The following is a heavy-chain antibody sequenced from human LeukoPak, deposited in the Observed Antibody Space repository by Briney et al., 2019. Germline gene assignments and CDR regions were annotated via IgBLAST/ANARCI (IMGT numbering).Heavy chain of an antibody. CDR3: VRDGIGGSYFY. V-gene: IGHV3-74*01. Sequence: PGGSLGLSCAASGFTFSSYWMHWVRQAPGKGLVWVARINTDGSTTSYSESVKGRFTISRDNAKNTLYVLMYSLRAEDTAVYYCVRDGIGGSYFYWGQGTLVTVSS. D-gene: IGHD1-26*01. CDR1: GFTFSSYW. J-gene: IGHJ4*02. CDR2: INTDGSTT.